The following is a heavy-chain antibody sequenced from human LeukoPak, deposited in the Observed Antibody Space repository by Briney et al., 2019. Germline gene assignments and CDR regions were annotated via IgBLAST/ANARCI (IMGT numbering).Heavy chain of an antibody. V-gene: IGHV3-74*01. CDR1: GFPFISYA. D-gene: IGHD2/OR15-2a*01. CDR2: ISTDGSTT. J-gene: IGHJ6*02. Sequence: TGGSLRLSCAASGFPFISYAMSWVRQAPGKGLVWVSRISTDGSTTTYADSVKGRFTISRDNGKNTLYLQMNSLIAEDTAVYYCASYLTSIPSGMDVWGQGTTVTVSS. CDR3: ASYLTSIPSGMDV.